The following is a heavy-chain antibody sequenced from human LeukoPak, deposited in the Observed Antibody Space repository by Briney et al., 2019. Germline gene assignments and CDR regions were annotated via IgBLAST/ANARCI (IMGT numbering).Heavy chain of an antibody. CDR1: GFTFSSYE. J-gene: IGHJ4*02. V-gene: IGHV3-48*03. D-gene: IGHD2-15*01. CDR2: VSSSGRTI. CDR3: ARATRGVASDFDY. Sequence: GALRLSCAAAGFTFSSYEMNWVRQAPGKGLEWVSYVSSSGRTIYYADSVKGRFTISRDNAQNSLYLQMNSLRAEGTAVYYCARATRGVASDFDYWGQGTLVTVSS.